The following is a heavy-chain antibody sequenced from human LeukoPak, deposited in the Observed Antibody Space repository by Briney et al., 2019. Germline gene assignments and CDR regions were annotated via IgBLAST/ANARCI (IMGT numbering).Heavy chain of an antibody. D-gene: IGHD3-22*01. J-gene: IGHJ4*02. CDR3: ARDQYYYDSSGYFYDF. Sequence: GGSLRLSCAASGFTFSSYSMNWVRQAPGKGLEWATSISSSSSYIYYADSVKGRFTISRDNAKNSLYLQMNSLRAEDTAVYYCARDQYYYDSSGYFYDFWGQGTLVTVSS. V-gene: IGHV3-21*01. CDR2: ISSSSSYI. CDR1: GFTFSSYS.